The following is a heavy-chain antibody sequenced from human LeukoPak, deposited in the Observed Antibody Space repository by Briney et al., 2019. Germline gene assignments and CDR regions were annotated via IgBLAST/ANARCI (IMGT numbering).Heavy chain of an antibody. CDR1: GFTFSSYE. Sequence: PGGSLRLSCAASGFTFSSYEMNWVRQAPGEGLEWVSYISGSGSTKYYTDSVKGRFTISRENAKNSLDLQMNSLRAVDTAVYYCARLQGYNFDYWGQGTLVTVSS. CDR2: ISGSGSTK. J-gene: IGHJ4*02. D-gene: IGHD5-24*01. V-gene: IGHV3-48*03. CDR3: ARLQGYNFDY.